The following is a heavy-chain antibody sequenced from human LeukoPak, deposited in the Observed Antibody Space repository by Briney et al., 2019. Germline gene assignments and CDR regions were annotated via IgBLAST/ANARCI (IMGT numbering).Heavy chain of an antibody. CDR1: DGSISNYY. CDR3: ARNSAVATSRSWFDP. Sequence: SETLSLTCSVFDGSISNYYWSWIRQPPGKGLEWIGYAYYSGSTTYNPSLESRVTISVDTSKNQFSLKLTAVTAADTAVYYCARNSAVATSRSWFDPWGQGSLVTVSS. CDR2: AYYSGST. D-gene: IGHD6-19*01. J-gene: IGHJ5*02. V-gene: IGHV4-59*08.